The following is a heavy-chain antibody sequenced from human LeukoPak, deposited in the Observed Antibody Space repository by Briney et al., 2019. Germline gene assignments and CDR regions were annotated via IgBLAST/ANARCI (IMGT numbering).Heavy chain of an antibody. CDR3: AKDLGKEMATRASRPIYPFDY. Sequence: GGTLRLSCAASGFTFSSYGMSWVRQAPGKGLEWVSAISGSGGSTYYADSVKGRFTISRDNSKNTLYLQMNSLRAEDTAVYYCAKDLGKEMATRASRPIYPFDYWGQGTLVTVSS. V-gene: IGHV3-23*01. J-gene: IGHJ4*02. D-gene: IGHD5-24*01. CDR1: GFTFSSYG. CDR2: ISGSGGST.